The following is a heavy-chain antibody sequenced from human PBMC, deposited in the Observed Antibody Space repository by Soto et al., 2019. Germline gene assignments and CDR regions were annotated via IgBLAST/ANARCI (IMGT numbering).Heavy chain of an antibody. CDR3: AKHPYRHEYVWGTYRYIDY. D-gene: IGHD3-16*02. CDR2: IVAIGTST. J-gene: IGHJ4*02. CDR1: GFTFSNYS. V-gene: IGHV3-23*01. Sequence: EVQLLESGGDLGQPGGSLRLSCAASGFTFSNYSMSWVRQAPGKGLEWVSTIVAIGTSTYYADSMRGRFTISRDNSRNTLYLQMDSRRAEDTAVYYCAKHPYRHEYVWGTYRYIDYWGQGTLVTVSS.